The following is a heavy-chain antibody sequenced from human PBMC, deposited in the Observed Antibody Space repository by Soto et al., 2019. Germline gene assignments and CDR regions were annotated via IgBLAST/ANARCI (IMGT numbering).Heavy chain of an antibody. CDR2: ISSSGGST. V-gene: IGHV3-23*01. CDR3: ARWVAGYDY. Sequence: GGSLRLSCAASGFTFSSYAMSWVRQAPGKGLEWVSTISSSGGSTYSADSVKGRFTISRDNSKNTLYLQMNSLRGEDTAVYYCARWVAGYDYWGQGTLVTVSS. J-gene: IGHJ4*02. D-gene: IGHD2-15*01. CDR1: GFTFSSYA.